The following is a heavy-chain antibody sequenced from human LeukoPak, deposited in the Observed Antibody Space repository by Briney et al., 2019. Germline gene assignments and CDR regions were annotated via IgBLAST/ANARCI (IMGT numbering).Heavy chain of an antibody. CDR2: INHDGST. CDR3: ARGRGYNAFDI. Sequence: SETLSLTCAVYGGSFSGYYWSCIRQPPGKGLEWIGEINHDGSTNYNPSLKSRVTISVDTSKNQFSLRLSSVTAADTAVYSCARGRGYNAFDIWGQGTMVTVSS. D-gene: IGHD5-18*01. J-gene: IGHJ3*02. V-gene: IGHV4-34*01. CDR1: GGSFSGYY.